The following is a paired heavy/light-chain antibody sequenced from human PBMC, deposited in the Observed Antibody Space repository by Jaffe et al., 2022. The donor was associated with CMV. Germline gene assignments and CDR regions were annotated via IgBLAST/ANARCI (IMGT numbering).Light chain of an antibody. CDR2: DAS. Sequence: EIVLTQSPATLSLSPGERATLSCRASQSVSSYLAWYQQKPGQAPRLLIYDASNRATGIPARFSGSGSGTDFTLTISSLEPEDFAVYYCQQRSNWPQYTFGQGTKLEIK. CDR1: QSVSSY. J-gene: IGKJ2*01. CDR3: QQRSNWPQYT. V-gene: IGKV3-11*01.
Heavy chain of an antibody. Sequence: EVQLVQSGAEVKKPGESLKISCKGSGYSFTSYWIGWVRQMPGKGLEWMGIIYPGDSDTRYSPSFQGQVTISADKSISTAYLQWSSLKASDTAMYYCARHGGNYYDSSGYYPRSYYYYYMDVWGKGTTVTVSS. CDR2: IYPGDSDT. CDR1: GYSFTSYW. V-gene: IGHV5-51*01. J-gene: IGHJ6*03. CDR3: ARHGGNYYDSSGYYPRSYYYYYMDV. D-gene: IGHD3-22*01.